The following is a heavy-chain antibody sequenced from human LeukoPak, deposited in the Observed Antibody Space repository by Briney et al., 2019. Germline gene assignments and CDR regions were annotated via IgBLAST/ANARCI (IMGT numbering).Heavy chain of an antibody. J-gene: IGHJ5*01. Sequence: GGSLRLSCAASGFTFSDPYMTWVRQAPGKGVEWVAYISGSGHDINYSDSVKGRFTISRDNAKNSLYLQMSSLRVEDTAVYYCTRDPRHFDSCGQGTLVTVSS. CDR1: GFTFSDPY. CDR3: TRDPRHFDS. V-gene: IGHV3-11*04. D-gene: IGHD6-6*01. CDR2: ISGSGHDI.